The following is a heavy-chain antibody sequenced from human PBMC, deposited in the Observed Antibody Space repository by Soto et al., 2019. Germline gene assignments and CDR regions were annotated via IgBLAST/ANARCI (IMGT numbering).Heavy chain of an antibody. CDR2: IIPIFGTA. D-gene: IGHD6-19*01. CDR3: ARETSCGWYRGMGSNWFDP. V-gene: IGHV1-69*06. Sequence: QVQLVQSGAEVKKPGSSVKVSCKASGGTFSSYAISWVRQAPGQGLEWTGGIIPIFGTANYAQKFQGRVTITADKSTSTAYMELSSLRSEYTAVYYCARETSCGWYRGMGSNWFDPCAQGTLVTVSS. CDR1: GGTFSSYA. J-gene: IGHJ5*02.